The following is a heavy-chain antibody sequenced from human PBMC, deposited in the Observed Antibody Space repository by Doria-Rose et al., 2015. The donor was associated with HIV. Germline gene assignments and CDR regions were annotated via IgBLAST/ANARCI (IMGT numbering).Heavy chain of an antibody. V-gene: IGHV1-8*02. CDR3: ARGVYYGSGSYLLGDY. CDR1: GYTFTNYD. D-gene: IGHD3-10*01. Sequence: QVQLVQSGAEVKQPGASVQVSCKASGYTFTNYDINWVRQATGQGLEWMGWMNPNSGNTGYAQKFQGRVTMTRNTPISTAYMELSSLRSEDTAVYYWARGVYYGSGSYLLGDYWGQGSLVTVSS. CDR2: MNPNSGNT. J-gene: IGHJ4*02.